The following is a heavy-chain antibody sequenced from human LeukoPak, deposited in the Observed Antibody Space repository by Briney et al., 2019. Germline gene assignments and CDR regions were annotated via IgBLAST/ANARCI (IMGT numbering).Heavy chain of an antibody. J-gene: IGHJ4*02. D-gene: IGHD3-3*01. V-gene: IGHV3-23*01. CDR3: ANSPSPYDFWSGYFRPYFDY. CDR2: ISGSGGST. CDR1: GFTFSSYW. Sequence: GGSLRLSCAASGFTFSSYWMSWVRQAPGKGLEWVSAISGSGGSTYYADSVKGRFTISRDNSKNTLYLQMNSLRAEDTAVYYCANSPSPYDFWSGYFRPYFDYWGQGTLVTVSS.